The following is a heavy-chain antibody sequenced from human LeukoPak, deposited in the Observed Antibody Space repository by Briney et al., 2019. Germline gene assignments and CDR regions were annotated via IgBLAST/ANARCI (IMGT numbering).Heavy chain of an antibody. CDR1: GGSISSYY. CDR2: IYYSRST. J-gene: IGHJ5*02. D-gene: IGHD5-18*01. Sequence: KPSETLSLTCTVSGGSISSYYWSWIRQPPGKGLEWIGYIYYSRSTNYNPSLKSRVTISVDTSKNQFSLKLSSVTAADTAVYYCARGGYSYGFWFDPWGQGTLVTVSS. V-gene: IGHV4-59*01. CDR3: ARGGYSYGFWFDP.